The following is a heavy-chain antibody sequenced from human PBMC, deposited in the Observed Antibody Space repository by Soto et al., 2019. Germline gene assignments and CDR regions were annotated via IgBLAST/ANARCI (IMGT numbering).Heavy chain of an antibody. J-gene: IGHJ4*02. CDR2: IYYSGST. CDR1: GGSISSYY. CDR3: ARASYSSGWHALSPHFDY. Sequence: SETLSLTCTVSGGSISSYYWSWIRQPPGKGLEWIGYIYYSGSTNYNPSLKSRVTISVDTSKNQFSLKLSSVTAADTAVYYCARASYSSGWHALSPHFDYWGQGTLVTVSS. V-gene: IGHV4-59*01. D-gene: IGHD6-19*01.